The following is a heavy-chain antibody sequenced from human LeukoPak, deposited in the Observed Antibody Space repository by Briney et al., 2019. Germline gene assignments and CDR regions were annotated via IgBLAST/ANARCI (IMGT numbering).Heavy chain of an antibody. J-gene: IGHJ1*01. CDR3: ARRRYYDSSGYLE. Sequence: SETLSLTCTIFGDSVSRSDSYWDWIRQPPGKGLEWIGTIYYRGRTYYSPSLKSRVTLSVAMSNNQFSLTLSSVTAADTALYFCARRRYYDSSGYLEWGQGTLVTVSS. CDR2: IYYRGRT. V-gene: IGHV4-39*01. D-gene: IGHD3-22*01. CDR1: GDSVSRSDSY.